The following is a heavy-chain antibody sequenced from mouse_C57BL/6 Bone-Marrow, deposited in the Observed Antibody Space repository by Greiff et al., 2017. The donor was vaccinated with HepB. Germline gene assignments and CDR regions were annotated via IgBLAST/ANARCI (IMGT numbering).Heavy chain of an antibody. CDR1: GFTFSSYA. Sequence: DVMLVESGGGLVKPGGSLKLSCAASGFTFSSYAMSWVRQTPEKRLEWVATISDGGSYTYYPDNVKGRFTISRDNAKNNLYLQMSHLKSEDTAMYYCASVELGHFDYWGQGTTLTVSS. V-gene: IGHV5-4*03. CDR2: ISDGGSYT. J-gene: IGHJ2*01. CDR3: ASVELGHFDY. D-gene: IGHD4-1*01.